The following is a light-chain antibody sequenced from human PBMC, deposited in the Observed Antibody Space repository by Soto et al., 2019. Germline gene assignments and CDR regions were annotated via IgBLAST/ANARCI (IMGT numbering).Light chain of an antibody. CDR2: AAS. CDR1: QSISNY. CDR3: QQSYSTPFT. V-gene: IGKV1-39*01. J-gene: IGKJ3*01. Sequence: DIQMTQSPSSLSASVGDNVTITCRASQSISNYLNWYQQKPGKAPKLLVYAASSLQSGVPSRFSGSGSGTDFTLTISSLQPEDFATYYCQQSYSTPFTFGPGTKVDIK.